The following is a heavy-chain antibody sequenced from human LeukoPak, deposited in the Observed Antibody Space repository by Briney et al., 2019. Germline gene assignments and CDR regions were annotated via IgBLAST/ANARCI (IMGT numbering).Heavy chain of an antibody. J-gene: IGHJ3*02. CDR3: ARGPYSYDSSGAFDI. D-gene: IGHD3-22*01. Sequence: PSETLSLTCTVSRDSISSTIHYWGWIRQPPGKGLEWIGSVYFNGNTYYNPSLKSRVTISVDTSKNQFSLKLSSVTAADTAVYFCARGPYSYDSSGAFDIWGQGTMVTVSS. CDR2: VYFNGNT. V-gene: IGHV4-39*07. CDR1: RDSISSTIHY.